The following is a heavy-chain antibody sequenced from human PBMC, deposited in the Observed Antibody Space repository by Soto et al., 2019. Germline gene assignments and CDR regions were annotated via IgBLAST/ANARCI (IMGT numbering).Heavy chain of an antibody. D-gene: IGHD3-3*01. V-gene: IGHV1-2*02. CDR3: VRDSGFRGFLDWSLDV. J-gene: IGHJ6*02. CDR1: GYTFSGYY. Sequence: ASVKVSCKTSGYTFSGYYMHWVRQAPGQGLEWMGWINPNSGDTNYAQKFQGRVTMTRATSITTAYMELSRLRSDDTAVYYCVRDSGFRGFLDWSLDVWGQGTTVTVSS. CDR2: INPNSGDT.